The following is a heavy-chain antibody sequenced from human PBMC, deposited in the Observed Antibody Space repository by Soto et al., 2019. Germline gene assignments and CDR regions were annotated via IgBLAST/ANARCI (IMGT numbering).Heavy chain of an antibody. Sequence: EVQLVESGGGLVQPGGSLRLSCAGSGFTFSSYRMNWVRQAPGKGLEWVSNIRSSGSMIYYADSVKGRFTISRDNAKNSLYLQMNSLRDEDTAVYFCARDVVTSSLKYGMDVWGQGTTVTVSS. D-gene: IGHD2-2*01. CDR2: IRSSGSMI. CDR1: GFTFSSYR. CDR3: ARDVVTSSLKYGMDV. V-gene: IGHV3-48*02. J-gene: IGHJ6*02.